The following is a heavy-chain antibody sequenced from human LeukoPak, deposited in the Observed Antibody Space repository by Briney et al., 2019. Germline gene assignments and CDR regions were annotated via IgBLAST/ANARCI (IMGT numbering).Heavy chain of an antibody. CDR3: ARDTSYYDFWSGYLRYMDV. Sequence: GGSLRLSCAAYGFTFDDYGMSWVRQAPGKGLEWVSGINWNGGSTGYADSVKGRFTISRDNAKNSLYLQMNSLRAEDTALYYCARDTSYYDFWSGYLRYMDVWGKGTTVTVSS. D-gene: IGHD3-3*01. CDR2: INWNGGST. J-gene: IGHJ6*03. V-gene: IGHV3-20*04. CDR1: GFTFDDYG.